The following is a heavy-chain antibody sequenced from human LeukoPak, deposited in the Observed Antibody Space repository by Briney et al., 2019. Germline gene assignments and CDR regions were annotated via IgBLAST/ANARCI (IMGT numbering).Heavy chain of an antibody. CDR3: ARDEDYGGNSGDY. D-gene: IGHD4-23*01. J-gene: IGHJ4*02. V-gene: IGHV3-7*01. CDR2: IKQDGSEK. CDR1: GFTFSSYW. Sequence: PGGSLRLSCAASGFTFSSYWMSWVRQAPGKGLEWVANIKQDGSEKYYVDSVKGRFTISRGNAKNSLYLQMNSLRAEDTAVYYCARDEDYGGNSGDYWGQGTLVTVSS.